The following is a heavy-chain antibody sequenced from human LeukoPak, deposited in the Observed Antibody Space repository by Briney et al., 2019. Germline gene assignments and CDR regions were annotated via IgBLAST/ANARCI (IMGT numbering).Heavy chain of an antibody. J-gene: IGHJ3*02. CDR1: GHTFTGHY. D-gene: IGHD2-21*02. Sequence: GASVKVSCKASGHTFTGHYMHWVRQAPGQGLEWMGWINPNSGGTNYAQKFQGRVTMTRDTSISTAYMELSRLRSDDTAVYYCARGGDCYSSENDAFDIWGQGTMVTVSS. V-gene: IGHV1-2*02. CDR2: INPNSGGT. CDR3: ARGGDCYSSENDAFDI.